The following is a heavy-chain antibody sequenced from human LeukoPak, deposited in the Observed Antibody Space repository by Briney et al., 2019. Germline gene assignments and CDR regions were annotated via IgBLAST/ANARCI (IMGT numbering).Heavy chain of an antibody. CDR2: ISGSGGST. V-gene: IGHV3-23*01. CDR3: AKTLWGGYYDSSGDAFDI. J-gene: IGHJ3*02. CDR1: GFTFSSYA. D-gene: IGHD3-22*01. Sequence: LPGGSLRLSCAASGFTFSSYAMSWVRQAPGKGLEWVSAISGSGGSTYYADSVKGRFTISRDNSKNTLYLQMNSLRAEDTAVYYCAKTLWGGYYDSSGDAFDIWGQGTMVTVSS.